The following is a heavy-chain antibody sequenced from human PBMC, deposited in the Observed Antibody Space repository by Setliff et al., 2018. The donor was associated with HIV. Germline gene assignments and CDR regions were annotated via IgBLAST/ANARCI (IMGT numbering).Heavy chain of an antibody. D-gene: IGHD6-13*01. CDR2: VNPRGGKA. V-gene: IGHV1-46*01. Sequence: ASVKVSCKASGYSFSSYYVHWVRQAPGQGLEWMGIVNPRGGKANYAQRFHGRLTVTTDTSTSTVYMELRLLTSDDTAIYYCAREGHVATPGSSEFDPWGQGTLVTSPQ. J-gene: IGHJ5*02. CDR3: AREGHVATPGSSEFDP. CDR1: GYSFSSYY.